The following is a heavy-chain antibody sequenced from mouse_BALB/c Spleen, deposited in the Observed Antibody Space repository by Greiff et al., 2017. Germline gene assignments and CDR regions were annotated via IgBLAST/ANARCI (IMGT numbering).Heavy chain of an antibody. CDR1: GFAFSSYD. Sequence: EVKVVESGGGLVKPGGSLKLSCAASGFAFSSYDMSWVRQTPEKRLEWVAYISSGGGSTYYPDTVKGRFTISRDNAKNTLYLQMSSLKSEDTAMYYCARHYYGSSWYFDVWGAGTTVTVSS. CDR3: ARHYYGSSWYFDV. CDR2: ISSGGGST. J-gene: IGHJ1*01. D-gene: IGHD1-1*01. V-gene: IGHV5-12-1*01.